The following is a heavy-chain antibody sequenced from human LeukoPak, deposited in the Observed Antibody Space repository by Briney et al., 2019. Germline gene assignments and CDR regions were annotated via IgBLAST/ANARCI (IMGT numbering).Heavy chain of an antibody. V-gene: IGHV3-7*01. CDR1: GFTFSNYW. CDR2: IKQDGSEQ. CDR3: ARGGGDFWSAYYSGYYFDY. J-gene: IGHJ4*02. Sequence: GGSLRLSYAASGFTFSNYWMSWVRQAPGKGLEWVANIKQDGSEQYYVDSVKGRFTISRDNAANALYLQMNSLRAEDTAVYYCARGGGDFWSAYYSGYYFDYWGQGTLVTVSS. D-gene: IGHD3-3*01.